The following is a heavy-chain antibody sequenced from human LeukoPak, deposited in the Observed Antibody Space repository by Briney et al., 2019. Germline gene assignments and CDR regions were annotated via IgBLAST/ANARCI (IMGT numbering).Heavy chain of an antibody. V-gene: IGHV3-7*01. D-gene: IGHD5-18*01. J-gene: IGHJ4*02. Sequence: GGSLRLSCAASGFTFSSYWITWIRQAPGKGLVWVANIKQDGSEKYYVDSVKGRFTISRDNAKNSLYLQMNSLRAEDTAVYYCARDTGGGYSCYDCWGQGTLVTVSS. CDR1: GFTFSSYW. CDR2: IKQDGSEK. CDR3: ARDTGGGYSCYDC.